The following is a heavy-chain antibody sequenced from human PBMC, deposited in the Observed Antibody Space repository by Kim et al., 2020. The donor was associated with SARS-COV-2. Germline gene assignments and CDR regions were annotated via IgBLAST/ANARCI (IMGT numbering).Heavy chain of an antibody. Sequence: GGSLRLSCVASGFSFSSYWMHWVRQTPGKGLVWVSRIDNNGRSTTYADSVKGRFTISRDNAKNTLYLQMNSLRVEDTAVYSCVRDGTAPRDDLDYWGQGTLVTVSS. CDR2: IDNNGRST. CDR1: GFSFSSYW. CDR3: VRDGTAPRDDLDY. D-gene: IGHD1-1*01. J-gene: IGHJ4*02. V-gene: IGHV3-74*01.